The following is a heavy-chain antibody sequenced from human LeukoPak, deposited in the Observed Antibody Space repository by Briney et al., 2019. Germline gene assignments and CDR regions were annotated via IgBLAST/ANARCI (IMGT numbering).Heavy chain of an antibody. CDR2: IYYSGST. CDR1: GGSISSYY. CDR3: ARHSGKTTLNFDY. Sequence: SETLSLTCTVPGGSISSYYWSWIRQPPGKGLEWIGYIYYSGSTNYNPSLKGRVTISVDTSKNQFSLKLSSVTAADTAVYYCARHSGKTTLNFDYWGQGTLVTVSS. J-gene: IGHJ4*02. D-gene: IGHD1-7*01. V-gene: IGHV4-59*08.